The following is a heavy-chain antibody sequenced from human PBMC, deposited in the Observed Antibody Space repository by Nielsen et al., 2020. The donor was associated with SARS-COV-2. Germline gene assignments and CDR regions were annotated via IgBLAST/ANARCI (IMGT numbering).Heavy chain of an antibody. CDR1: GYTFTGYY. D-gene: IGHD3-22*01. CDR2: INPNSGGT. Sequence: ASVKVSCKASGYTFTGYYMHWVRQAPGQGLEWMGWINPNSGGTNYAQKLQGRVTMTTDTSTSTAYMELRSLRSDDTAVYYCARDPYYYEENYYYYGMDVWGQGTTVTVSS. V-gene: IGHV1-2*02. CDR3: ARDPYYYEENYYYYGMDV. J-gene: IGHJ6*02.